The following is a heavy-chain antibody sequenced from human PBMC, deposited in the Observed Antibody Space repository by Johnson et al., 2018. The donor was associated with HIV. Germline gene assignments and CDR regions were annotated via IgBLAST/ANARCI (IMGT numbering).Heavy chain of an antibody. D-gene: IGHD2-2*01. CDR3: AKDRTGGYCSSSSCFDAFDI. CDR1: GFTVSTNY. V-gene: IGHV3-53*01. Sequence: VYLVESGGGLIQPGGSLRLSCAASGFTVSTNYMSWVRQAPGKGLEWVSVIYSGGSTYYADSVKGRFTISRENYKNTLYLQMNSLRAEDTAVYYCAKDRTGGYCSSSSCFDAFDIWGQGTMVTVSS. CDR2: IYSGGST. J-gene: IGHJ3*02.